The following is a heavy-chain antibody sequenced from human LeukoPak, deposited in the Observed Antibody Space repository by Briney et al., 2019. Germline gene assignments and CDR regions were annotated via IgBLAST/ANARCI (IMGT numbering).Heavy chain of an antibody. J-gene: IGHJ4*02. CDR1: GFTFKNYW. CDR2: IKQDGSDQ. V-gene: IGHV3-7*03. Sequence: GGSLRLSCTASGFTFKNYWMAWVRQAPGKGLEWVANIKQDGSDQYYVDSVKGRFTISRDNSKNTGYLQMNSLRAEDTAVYYCVKGGQDCSPTTCYYDWGQGTLVTVSS. D-gene: IGHD2-2*01. CDR3: VKGGQDCSPTTCYYD.